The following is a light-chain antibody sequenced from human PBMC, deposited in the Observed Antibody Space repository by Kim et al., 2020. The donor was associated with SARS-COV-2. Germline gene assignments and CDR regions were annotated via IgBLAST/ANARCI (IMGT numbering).Light chain of an antibody. CDR2: DDN. V-gene: IGLV6-57*03. CDR3: QSYDSSKDCV. CDR1: SGSIASSY. J-gene: IGLJ3*02. Sequence: KTVPIACTRSSGSIASSYVHWYQKRPGSAPSTVIYDDNERPSGVPDRFSGSIDSSSNTASLTISGLRTEDEADYYCQSYDSSKDCVFGGGTQLTVL.